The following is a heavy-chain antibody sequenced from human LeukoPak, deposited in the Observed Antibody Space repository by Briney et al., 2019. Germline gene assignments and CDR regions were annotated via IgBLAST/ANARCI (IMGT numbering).Heavy chain of an antibody. CDR2: IYTSGST. V-gene: IGHV4-61*02. Sequence: SETLSLTCTVSGGSISSGSYYWSWIRQPAGKGLEWIGRIYTSGSTNYNPSLKSRVTISVDTSKNQFSLKLSSVTAADTAVYYCARDLRLRYFDWSLKLDYYYYYMDVWGKGTTVTISS. D-gene: IGHD3-9*01. CDR3: ARDLRLRYFDWSLKLDYYYYYMDV. CDR1: GGSISSGSYY. J-gene: IGHJ6*03.